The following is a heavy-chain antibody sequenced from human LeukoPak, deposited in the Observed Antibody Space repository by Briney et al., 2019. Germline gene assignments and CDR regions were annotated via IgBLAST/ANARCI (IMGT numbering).Heavy chain of an antibody. CDR2: INSDGSST. D-gene: IGHD3-10*01. V-gene: IGHV3-74*01. J-gene: IGHJ4*02. CDR3: AGEGSGSYYFDY. CDR1: GFTFSTFC. Sequence: PGGSLRLSCAASGFTFSTFCMHWVRQAPGKGLVWVSRINSDGSSTTYADSVKGRFTISRDNAKNTLYLQMNSLRVEDTAVYYCAGEGSGSYYFDYWGQGTLVTVSS.